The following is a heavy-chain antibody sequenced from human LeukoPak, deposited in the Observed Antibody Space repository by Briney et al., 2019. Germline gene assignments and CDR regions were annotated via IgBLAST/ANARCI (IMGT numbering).Heavy chain of an antibody. Sequence: SETLSLTCTVSGGSINSSSYYWGWIRQPPGVALEWIGSIYHSGYTYYNPSLKSRVTISVDTSKSQFSLKLSSVTAADTAVYYCARSSMFRGVTVDYWGQGTLVTVSS. CDR2: IYHSGYT. V-gene: IGHV4-39*01. CDR3: ARSSMFRGVTVDY. CDR1: GGSINSSSYY. J-gene: IGHJ4*02. D-gene: IGHD3-10*01.